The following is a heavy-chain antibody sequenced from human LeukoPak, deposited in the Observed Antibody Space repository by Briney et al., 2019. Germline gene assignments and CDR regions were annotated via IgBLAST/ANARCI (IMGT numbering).Heavy chain of an antibody. J-gene: IGHJ6*02. V-gene: IGHV3-9*01. D-gene: IGHD6-13*01. CDR3: ARSSSWYGDYYYGMDV. Sequence: PGGSLRLSCAASGFTFDDYAMHWVRQAPGKGLEWVSGISWNSGSIGYADSVKGRFTISRDNAKNSLYLQMNSLRAEDTALYYCARSSSWYGDYYYGMDVWGQGTTVTVSS. CDR2: ISWNSGSI. CDR1: GFTFDDYA.